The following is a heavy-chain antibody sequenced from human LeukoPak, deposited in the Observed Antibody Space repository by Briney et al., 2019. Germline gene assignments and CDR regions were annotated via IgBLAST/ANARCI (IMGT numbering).Heavy chain of an antibody. D-gene: IGHD6-13*01. J-gene: IGHJ5*02. Sequence: GASVKVSCKASVGTFSSCAISWVRQAPGQGLEWMGRIIPILGIANYAQKFQGRVTITADKSTSTAYMELSSLRSEDAAGYYCARDPRIAAAGDNWFDPWGQGTLVTVSS. CDR3: ARDPRIAAAGDNWFDP. V-gene: IGHV1-69*04. CDR2: IIPILGIA. CDR1: VGTFSSCA.